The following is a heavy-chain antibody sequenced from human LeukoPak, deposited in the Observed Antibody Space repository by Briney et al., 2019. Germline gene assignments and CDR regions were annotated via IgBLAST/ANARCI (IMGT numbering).Heavy chain of an antibody. CDR1: GGSFSGYY. J-gene: IGHJ4*02. CDR2: INHSGST. CDR3: ARTTSGY. Sequence: PSETLSLTCAVYGGSFSGYYWSWIRQPPRKGLEWIGEINHSGSTNYNPSLKSRVAISVDTSKNQFSLKLSSVTAADTAVYYCARTTSGYWGQGTLVTVSS. D-gene: IGHD1-14*01. V-gene: IGHV4-34*01.